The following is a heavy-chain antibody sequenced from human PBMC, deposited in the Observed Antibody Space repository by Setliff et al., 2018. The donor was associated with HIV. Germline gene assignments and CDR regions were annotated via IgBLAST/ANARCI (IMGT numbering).Heavy chain of an antibody. CDR1: GFTFSNSW. CDR2: IKGDGSET. Sequence: GSLRLSCAASGFTFSNSWMTWVRQAPGKRPEWVANIKGDGSETYYVDSVKGRFTISRDNAKNSLYLQMDSLRVEDTAVYYCTRLRINDFWGQGTPVTVSS. V-gene: IGHV3-7*01. J-gene: IGHJ4*02. CDR3: TRLRINDF.